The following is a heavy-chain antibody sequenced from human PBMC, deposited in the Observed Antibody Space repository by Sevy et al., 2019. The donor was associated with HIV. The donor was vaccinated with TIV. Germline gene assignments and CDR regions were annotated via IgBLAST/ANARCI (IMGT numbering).Heavy chain of an antibody. CDR1: GYTFTSFG. CDR3: ARRGAFDFDTSGFLSP. CDR2: ISVYNGKT. D-gene: IGHD3-22*01. V-gene: IGHV1-18*01. J-gene: IGHJ5*02. Sequence: ASVKVSCKASGYTFTSFGISWVRQAPGQGLEWVGWISVYNGKTNYPQKLQGRVTMTTDTSTSTAYMELKSLRSDDTAVYYCARRGAFDFDTSGFLSPWGQGTLVTVSS.